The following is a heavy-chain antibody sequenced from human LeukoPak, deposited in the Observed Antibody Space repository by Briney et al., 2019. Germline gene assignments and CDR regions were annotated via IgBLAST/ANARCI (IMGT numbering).Heavy chain of an antibody. D-gene: IGHD3-3*01. V-gene: IGHV4-39*07. CDR2: IYYSGST. J-gene: IGHJ5*02. CDR1: GGSISSSSYY. Sequence: SETLSLTCTVSGGSISSSSYYWGWIRQPPGKGLEWIGSIYYSGSTYYNPSLKSRVTISVDTSKNRFSLKLSSVTAADTAVYYCASLSYYDFWSGPPPSPFFPWGQGTLVTVSS. CDR3: ASLSYYDFWSGPPPSPFFP.